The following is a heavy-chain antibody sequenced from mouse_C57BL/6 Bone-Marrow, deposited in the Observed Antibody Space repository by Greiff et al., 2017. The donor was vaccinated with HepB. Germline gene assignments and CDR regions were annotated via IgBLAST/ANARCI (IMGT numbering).Heavy chain of an antibody. D-gene: IGHD2-4*01. CDR2: IYPRSGNT. CDR3: AKGYYEYAMDY. V-gene: IGHV1-81*01. Sequence: QVHVKQSGAELARPGASVKLSCKASGYTFTSYGISWVKQRTGQGLEWIGEIYPRSGNTYYNEKFKGKATLTADKSSSTAYMELRSLTSEDSAVYFCAKGYYEYAMDYWGQGTSVTVSS. J-gene: IGHJ4*01. CDR1: GYTFTSYG.